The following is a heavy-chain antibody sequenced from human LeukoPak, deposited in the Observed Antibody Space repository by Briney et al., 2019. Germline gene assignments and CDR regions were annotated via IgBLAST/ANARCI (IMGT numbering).Heavy chain of an antibody. V-gene: IGHV3-23*01. CDR3: AKGHSAHGTGFDY. CDR2: ISGSGDTT. D-gene: IGHD1-1*01. J-gene: IGHJ4*02. CDR1: GLTFSRFA. Sequence: GGSLILSCAASGLTFSRFAMSWVRQAPGKGLEWVSTISGSGDTTYYADSVKGRFTISRDNLENTLYVQMNSLRVEDTAVYYCAKGHSAHGTGFDYWGRGTLVIVSS.